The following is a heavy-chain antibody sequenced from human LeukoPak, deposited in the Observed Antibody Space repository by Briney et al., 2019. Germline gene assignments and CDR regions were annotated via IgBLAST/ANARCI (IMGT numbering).Heavy chain of an antibody. CDR1: GDSTNTYF. Sequence: PSETLSLTCTNSGDSTNTYFWSWIRQPPGKGLEWIRYIYYTGTTNYNPSLKSRVTISVDTSKNQFSLKVSSVTAADTGVYYCASKSTDHGELRFDYWGQGTLVTVSS. D-gene: IGHD4-17*01. J-gene: IGHJ4*02. CDR2: IYYTGTT. V-gene: IGHV4-59*01. CDR3: ASKSTDHGELRFDY.